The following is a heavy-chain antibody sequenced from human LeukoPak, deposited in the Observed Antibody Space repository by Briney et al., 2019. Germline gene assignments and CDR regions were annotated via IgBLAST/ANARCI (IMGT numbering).Heavy chain of an antibody. CDR3: ARDPYSGNYGDYYYYYMDV. V-gene: IGHV3-21*01. Sequence: GGSLRLSCAASGFTFSTYNMDWVRQAPGKGLEWVPSITTSSTYIYYADSVKGRFTISRDNAKNSLYLQMNSLRAEDTAIYYCARDPYSGNYGDYYYYYMDVWGKGTTVTISS. D-gene: IGHD1-26*01. CDR1: GFTFSTYN. J-gene: IGHJ6*03. CDR2: ITTSSTYI.